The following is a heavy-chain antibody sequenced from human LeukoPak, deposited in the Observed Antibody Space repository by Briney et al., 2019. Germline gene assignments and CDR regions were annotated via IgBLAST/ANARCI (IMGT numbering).Heavy chain of an antibody. CDR3: AREVALNVPFDY. CDR2: ISAYNGNT. V-gene: IGHV1-18*01. CDR1: GYTFTSYG. J-gene: IGHJ4*02. D-gene: IGHD2-15*01. Sequence: ASVKVSCKASGYTFTSYGISWVRQAPGQGLEWMGWISAYNGNTNYAQKLQGRVTMTTDTSTSTAYMELRSLRSDDAAVYYCAREVALNVPFDYWGQGTLVTVSS.